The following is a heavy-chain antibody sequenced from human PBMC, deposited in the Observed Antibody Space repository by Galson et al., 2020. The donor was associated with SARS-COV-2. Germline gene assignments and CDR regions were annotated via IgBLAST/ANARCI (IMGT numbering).Heavy chain of an antibody. CDR3: ARVYSRSLDD. V-gene: IGHV1-18*01. CDR1: GYTFTSYG. Sequence: ASVKVSCKASGYTFTSYGLTRVRQAPRQGLEWMGWISGYNGNANYAQKFQGRVTMTTDTSTSTAYMELRSLRSDDTDVYYCARVYSRSLDDWGQGTLVTGSS. CDR2: ISGYNGNA. D-gene: IGHD6-13*01. J-gene: IGHJ4*02.